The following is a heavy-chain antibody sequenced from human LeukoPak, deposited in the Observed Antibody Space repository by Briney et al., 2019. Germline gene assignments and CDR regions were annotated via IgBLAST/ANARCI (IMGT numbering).Heavy chain of an antibody. CDR1: GLTFSTYS. J-gene: IGHJ4*02. CDR3: AREYSSSSGKALDY. V-gene: IGHV3-48*02. Sequence: GGSLRLSCAASGLTFSTYSMNWVRQAPGKGLEWVSYISSSSGTIYYADSVKGRFTISRDNAKNSLHLQMNTLRDEDTAVYYCAREYSSSSGKALDYWGQGTLVTVSS. CDR2: ISSSSGTI. D-gene: IGHD6-6*01.